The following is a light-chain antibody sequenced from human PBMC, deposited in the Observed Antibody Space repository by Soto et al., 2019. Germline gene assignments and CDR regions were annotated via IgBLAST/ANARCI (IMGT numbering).Light chain of an antibody. J-gene: IGLJ2*01. Sequence: QSVLTQPPSASGTPGQRVTISCSGSRSKIGTGYVFWYQLLPGTAPKLLIYTSNQRPSGVPDRFSGSKSGTSASLAISGLRSEDEAEYYCAAWDYSLSGPVFGGGTKVTVL. CDR2: TSN. CDR3: AAWDYSLSGPV. CDR1: RSKIGTGY. V-gene: IGLV1-47*01.